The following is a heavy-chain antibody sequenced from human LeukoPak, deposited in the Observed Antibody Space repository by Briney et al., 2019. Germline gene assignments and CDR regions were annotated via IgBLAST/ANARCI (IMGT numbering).Heavy chain of an antibody. Sequence: SETLSLTCTVSGGSVSSGSYYWSWIRQPPGKGLECIGYIYYSGSTNYNPSLKSRVTISVDTSKNQFSLRLSSVTAADTAVYYCARQREYCSGVSCYSDVFDIWGQGTMVTVSS. CDR2: IYYSGST. CDR3: ARQREYCSGVSCYSDVFDI. J-gene: IGHJ3*02. D-gene: IGHD2-15*01. CDR1: GGSVSSGSYY. V-gene: IGHV4-61*01.